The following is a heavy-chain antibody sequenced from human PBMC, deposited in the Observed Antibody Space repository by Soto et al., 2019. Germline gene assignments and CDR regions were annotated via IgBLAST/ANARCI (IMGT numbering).Heavy chain of an antibody. CDR2: IRNKVNSYAT. CDR3: TTLPSVDCGTGGGYFDL. Sequence: EVQLVESGGGLVQPGESLKLSCAASGFTFSGSAMHWVRQASGKGLAWVGRIRNKVNSYATVYAASVKGRFTISRDDSKNTAHRQMKSLKTEDTAVYYCTTLPSVDCGTGGGYFDLLGRGTLVTVSS. CDR1: GFTFSGSA. J-gene: IGHJ2*01. D-gene: IGHD1-26*01. V-gene: IGHV3-73*02.